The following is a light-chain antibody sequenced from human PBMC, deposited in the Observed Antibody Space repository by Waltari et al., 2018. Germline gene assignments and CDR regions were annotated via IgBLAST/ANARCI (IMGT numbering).Light chain of an antibody. V-gene: IGKV3-11*01. Sequence: EIVLTQSPATLSLSPGERATISCRASQSFSSYLAWYQQKPGQAPRLLIYDASNRATVIPARFSGSGSGTDFTLTISSLEPEDFAVYYCQQRSNWPRTFGQGTKVEIK. J-gene: IGKJ1*01. CDR3: QQRSNWPRT. CDR2: DAS. CDR1: QSFSSY.